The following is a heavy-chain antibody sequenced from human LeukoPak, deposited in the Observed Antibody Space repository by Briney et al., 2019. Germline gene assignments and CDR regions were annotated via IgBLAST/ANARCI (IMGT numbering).Heavy chain of an antibody. CDR2: ISYDGGNK. CDR1: GFTFSSYG. CDR3: ASSSSWYFDY. Sequence: GGSLRLSCAASGFTFSSYGMHWVRQAPGKGLEWVAVISYDGGNKYYADSVKGRFTISRDNSKNSLYLQMNSLRAEDTAVYYCASSSSWYFDYWGQGTLVTVSS. V-gene: IGHV3-30*03. D-gene: IGHD6-13*01. J-gene: IGHJ4*02.